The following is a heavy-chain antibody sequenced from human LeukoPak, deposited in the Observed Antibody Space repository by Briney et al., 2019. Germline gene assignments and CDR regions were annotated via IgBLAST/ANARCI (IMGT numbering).Heavy chain of an antibody. CDR3: ARLHYDYVWGSYPLDAFDI. Sequence: SGPTLVNPTQTLTLTCTFSGFSLNTSGVCVSWIRQPPGKALEWLARIDWDDDKFYSTSLKTRLTISKDTSKNQVVLTMTNMDPVDTATYYCARLHYDYVWGSYPLDAFDIWGQGTMVTVSS. J-gene: IGHJ3*02. CDR1: GFSLNTSGVC. V-gene: IGHV2-70*17. CDR2: IDWDDDK. D-gene: IGHD3-16*02.